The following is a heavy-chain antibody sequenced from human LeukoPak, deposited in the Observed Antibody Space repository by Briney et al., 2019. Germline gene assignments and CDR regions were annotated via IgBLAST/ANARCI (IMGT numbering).Heavy chain of an antibody. Sequence: GASVKVSCKASGYTFTSYAMHWVRQAPGQRLEWMGWINAGNGNTKYSQKFQGRVTITRDTSASTAYMELSSLRSEDTAVYYCARDYVAAVAGDPWGFQHWGQGTLVTVSS. V-gene: IGHV1-3*01. CDR1: GYTFTSYA. D-gene: IGHD6-19*01. CDR2: INAGNGNT. J-gene: IGHJ1*01. CDR3: ARDYVAAVAGDPWGFQH.